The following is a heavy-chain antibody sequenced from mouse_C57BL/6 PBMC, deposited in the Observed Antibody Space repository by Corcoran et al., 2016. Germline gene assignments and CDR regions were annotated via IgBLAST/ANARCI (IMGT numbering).Heavy chain of an antibody. Sequence: VQLQQSGPELVKPGASVKISCKASGYTFTDYYMNWVKQSHGKSLEWIGDINPNNGGTSYNQKFKGKATLTVDKSSSTAYMELRSLTSEDSAVYYCAREGITTVVDSSAMDYWGQGTSVTVSS. J-gene: IGHJ4*01. CDR3: AREGITTVVDSSAMDY. D-gene: IGHD1-1*01. CDR2: INPNNGGT. V-gene: IGHV1-26*01. CDR1: GYTFTDYY.